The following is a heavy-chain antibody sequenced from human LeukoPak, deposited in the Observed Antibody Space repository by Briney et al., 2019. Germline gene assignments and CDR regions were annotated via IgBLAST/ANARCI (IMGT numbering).Heavy chain of an antibody. D-gene: IGHD5-24*01. CDR2: INSDGSST. CDR3: AREVEMDT. Sequence: GGSLRLSCAASGFTFSSYWMHWVRQAPEKGLVWVSRINSDGSSTSYADSVKGRFTISRDNAKNTLYLQMNSLRAEDTAVYYCAREVEMDTWGQGTLVTVSS. J-gene: IGHJ4*02. CDR1: GFTFSSYW. V-gene: IGHV3-74*01.